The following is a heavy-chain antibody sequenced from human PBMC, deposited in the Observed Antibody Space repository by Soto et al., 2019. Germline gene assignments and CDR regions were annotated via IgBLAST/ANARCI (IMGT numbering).Heavy chain of an antibody. CDR2: ISSSSSTI. D-gene: IGHD2-15*01. CDR1: GFTFGSYS. J-gene: IGHJ4*02. Sequence: ESGGGLIQPGGSLRLSCAASGFTFGSYSMDWVRQAPGKGLEWVSYISSSSSTIYYADSVKGRFTISRDNAKNSLYLQMNSLRAEDTAVYYCARDPLGYCSGGSCYVDWGQGTLVTVSS. V-gene: IGHV3-48*01. CDR3: ARDPLGYCSGGSCYVD.